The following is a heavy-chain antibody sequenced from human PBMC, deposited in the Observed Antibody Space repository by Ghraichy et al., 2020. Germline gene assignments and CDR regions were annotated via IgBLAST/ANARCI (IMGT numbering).Heavy chain of an antibody. J-gene: IGHJ6*03. V-gene: IGHV1-46*01. D-gene: IGHD3-3*01. CDR3: ARDNRFLEWLLYSDYYYYYMDV. Sequence: ASVKVSCKASGYTFTSYYMHWVRQAPGQGLEWMGKINPSGGSTNYAQRFQGRVTMTRDTSTSTVYMELSSLRSEDTAVYYCARDNRFLEWLLYSDYYYYYMDVWGKGTTVTVSS. CDR1: GYTFTSYY. CDR2: INPSGGST.